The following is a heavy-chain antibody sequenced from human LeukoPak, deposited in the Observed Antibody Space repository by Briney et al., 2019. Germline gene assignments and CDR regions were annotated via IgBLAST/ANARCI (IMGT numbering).Heavy chain of an antibody. CDR1: GFPFGDYA. Sequence: PGGSLRLSCTASGFPFGDYAMSWVRQAPGKGLEWVGFIRSKAYGGTTEYAASVKGRFTISRDDSKSIAYLQMNSLKTEDTAVYYCTTLSGSYGLDMDYWGQGTLVTVSS. CDR3: TTLSGSYGLDMDY. V-gene: IGHV3-49*04. CDR2: IRSKAYGGTT. J-gene: IGHJ4*02. D-gene: IGHD1-26*01.